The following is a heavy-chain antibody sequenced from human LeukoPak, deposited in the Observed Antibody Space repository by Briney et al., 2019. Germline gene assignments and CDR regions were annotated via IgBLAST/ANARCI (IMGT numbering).Heavy chain of an antibody. CDR3: ARDRDYGDYPPDY. D-gene: IGHD4-17*01. CDR1: GFTFSSYW. CDR2: IKQDGSEK. Sequence: GGSLRLSCAASGFTFSSYWMSWVRQAPGKGLEWVANIKQDGSEKYYVDSVKGRFTISRDNAKNSLYLQMNGLRAEDTAVYYCARDRDYGDYPPDYWGQGTLVTVSS. V-gene: IGHV3-7*04. J-gene: IGHJ4*02.